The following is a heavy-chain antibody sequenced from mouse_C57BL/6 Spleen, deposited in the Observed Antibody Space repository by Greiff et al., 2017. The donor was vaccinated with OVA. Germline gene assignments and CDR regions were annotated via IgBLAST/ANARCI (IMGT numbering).Heavy chain of an antibody. CDR2: INPSSGYT. V-gene: IGHV1-7*01. J-gene: IGHJ4*01. CDR1: GYTFTSYW. Sequence: VQLQQSGAELAKPGASVKLSCKASGYTFTSYWLHWVKQRPGQGLEWIGYINPSSGYTKYNQKFKDKATLTADKSSSTAYMQLSSLTYEDAAGYYCARRAVYYDDDDGMCYWGQGTSVTVSA. D-gene: IGHD2-4*01. CDR3: ARRAVYYDDDDGMCY.